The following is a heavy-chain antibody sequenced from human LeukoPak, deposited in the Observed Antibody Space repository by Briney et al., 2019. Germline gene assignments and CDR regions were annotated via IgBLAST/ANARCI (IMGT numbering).Heavy chain of an antibody. D-gene: IGHD6-13*01. J-gene: IGHJ6*02. CDR3: ARVWPGSSSWLYYYYGMDV. V-gene: IGHV1-2*02. CDR1: GYTFTGYY. Sequence: GASVAVSCKASGYTFTGYYMHWVRQAPGQGLEWMGWINPNSGGTNYAQKFQGRVTMTRDTSISTAYMELSRLRSDDTAVYYCARVWPGSSSWLYYYYGMDVWGQGTTVTVSS. CDR2: INPNSGGT.